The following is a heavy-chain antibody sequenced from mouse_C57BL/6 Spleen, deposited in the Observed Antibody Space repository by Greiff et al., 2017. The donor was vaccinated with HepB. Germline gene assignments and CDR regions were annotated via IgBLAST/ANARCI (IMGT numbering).Heavy chain of an antibody. CDR3: ARDDYDGYYYAMDY. CDR1: GYTFTSYG. D-gene: IGHD2-4*01. J-gene: IGHJ4*01. Sequence: VKLMESGAELARPGASVKLSCKASGYTFTSYGISWVKQRTGQGLEWIGEIYPRSGNTYYNEKFKGKATLTADKTSSTAYMELRRRTSEDSAVYFCARDDYDGYYYAMDYWGQGTSVTVSS. CDR2: IYPRSGNT. V-gene: IGHV1-81*01.